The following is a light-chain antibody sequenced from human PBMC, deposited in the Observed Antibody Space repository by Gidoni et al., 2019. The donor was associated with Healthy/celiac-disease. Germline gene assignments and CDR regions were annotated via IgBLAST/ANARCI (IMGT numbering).Light chain of an antibody. V-gene: IGKV4-1*01. CDR2: WAS. Sequence: DIVETQSPDPLGVSLGERATINCKSSQSVLYSSNNKNYLAWYQQKPGQPPKLLIYWASTRESGVPDRFSGSGSGTDFTLTISSLQAEDVAVYYCQQYYSTPLTFGRGTKVEIK. J-gene: IGKJ1*01. CDR3: QQYYSTPLT. CDR1: QSVLYSSNNKNY.